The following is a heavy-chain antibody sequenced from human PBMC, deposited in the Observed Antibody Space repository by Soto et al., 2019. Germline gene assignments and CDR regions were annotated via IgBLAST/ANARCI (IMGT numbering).Heavy chain of an antibody. D-gene: IGHD6-13*01. CDR1: VYSFTTYW. CDR3: ALNVAAAGSGFDP. V-gene: IGHV5-10-1*01. Sequence: GESLKISCKGSVYSFTTYWITWVRQMPGKGLEWMGRIDPTDSYTNYSPSFQGHVTISADKSISTAYLQWSSLKASDTAIYFCALNVAAAGSGFDPWGQGTLVTVSS. J-gene: IGHJ5*02. CDR2: IDPTDSYT.